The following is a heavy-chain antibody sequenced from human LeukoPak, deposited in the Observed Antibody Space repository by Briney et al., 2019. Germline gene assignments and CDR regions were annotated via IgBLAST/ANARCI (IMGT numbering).Heavy chain of an antibody. Sequence: GGSLRLSCAASGFTFSSYAMHWVRQAPGKGLEWVANIKQDGSEKYYVDSVKGRFTISRDNAKNSLYLQMNSLRAEDTAVYYCAREVQIAVAGTWYYYYYYMDVWGKGTTVTISS. V-gene: IGHV3-7*01. J-gene: IGHJ6*03. CDR1: GFTFSSYA. CDR2: IKQDGSEK. D-gene: IGHD6-19*01. CDR3: AREVQIAVAGTWYYYYYYMDV.